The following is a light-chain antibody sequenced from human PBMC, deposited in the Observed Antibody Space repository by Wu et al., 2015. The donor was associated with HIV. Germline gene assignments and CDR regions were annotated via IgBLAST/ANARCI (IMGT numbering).Light chain of an antibody. CDR1: QIIPSSH. CDR3: QHYGXSQFT. V-gene: IGKV3-20*01. Sequence: IVLTQSPDTLSLSPGETAILSCRASQIIPSSHLAWYQQKPGQAPRLLIYGASSKATGIPDRFSGYMSAATDFTLAIFRLQPEDSAVYFCQHYGXSQFTFGRGTKVEI. CDR2: GAS. J-gene: IGKJ3*01.